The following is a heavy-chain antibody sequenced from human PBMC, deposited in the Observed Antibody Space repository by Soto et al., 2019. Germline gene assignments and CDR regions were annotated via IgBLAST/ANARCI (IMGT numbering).Heavy chain of an antibody. CDR1: GFSLSRYG. D-gene: IGHD3-16*01. CDR2: LWSDGIKT. CDR3: ANWGKSGSDY. V-gene: IGHV3-33*06. Sequence: GGSLRLSCTASGFSLSRYGLHWVRQAPGKGLEWVAGLWSDGIKTSYTDSVKGRFTISRDTSKNMLYLQMNSLGAEDTAVYYCANWGKSGSDYWGQGTLVTVSS. J-gene: IGHJ4*02.